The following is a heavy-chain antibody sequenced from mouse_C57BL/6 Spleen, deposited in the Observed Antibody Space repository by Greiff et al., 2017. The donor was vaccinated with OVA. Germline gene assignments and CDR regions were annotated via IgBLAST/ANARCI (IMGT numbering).Heavy chain of an antibody. CDR1: GYTFTSYG. J-gene: IGHJ2*01. CDR3: ARCYDGFSNY. Sequence: QVQLQQSGAELARPGASVKLSCKASGYTFTSYGISWVKQRTGQGLEWIGEIYPRSGNTYYNEKFKGKATLTADKSSSTAYMELRSLTSEDSAVYFCARCYDGFSNYWGQGTTLTVSS. D-gene: IGHD2-3*01. V-gene: IGHV1-81*01. CDR2: IYPRSGNT.